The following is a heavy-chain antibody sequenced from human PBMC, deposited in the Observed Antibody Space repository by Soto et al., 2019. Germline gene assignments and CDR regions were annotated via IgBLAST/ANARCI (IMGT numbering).Heavy chain of an antibody. CDR1: GGSISSGGYY. V-gene: IGHV4-31*03. Sequence: KTSETLSLTCTVSGGSISSGGYYWSWIRQHPGKGLEWIGYIYYSGSTYYNPSLKSRVTISVDTSKNQFSLKLSSVTAADTAVYYCAREWLTAVFDPWGQGTLVTVSS. D-gene: IGHD5-12*01. J-gene: IGHJ5*02. CDR3: AREWLTAVFDP. CDR2: IYYSGST.